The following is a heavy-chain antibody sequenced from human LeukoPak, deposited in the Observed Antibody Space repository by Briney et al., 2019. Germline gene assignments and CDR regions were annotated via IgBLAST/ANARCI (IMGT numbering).Heavy chain of an antibody. CDR3: ARDSRGRVRGVITYYFDY. J-gene: IGHJ4*02. V-gene: IGHV4-38-2*02. CDR1: GYSISSGYY. Sequence: SETLSLTCTVSGYSISSGYYWGWIRQPPGKGLEWIGSIYHSGSTYYNPSLKSRVTISVDTSKNQFSLKLSSVTAADTAVYYCARDSRGRVRGVITYYFDYWGQGTLVTVSS. CDR2: IYHSGST. D-gene: IGHD3-10*01.